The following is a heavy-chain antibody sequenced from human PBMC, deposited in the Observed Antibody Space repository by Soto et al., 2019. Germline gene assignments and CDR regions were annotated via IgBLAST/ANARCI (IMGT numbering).Heavy chain of an antibody. D-gene: IGHD3-10*01. J-gene: IGHJ6*02. Sequence: ASVKGSCKASVYTFSTYDISWVRQAPGQRLEWMGWINAGNGNTKYSQKFQGRVTITRDTSASTAYMELSSLRSEDTAVYYCASSRITMVPYGMDVWGQGTTVTVSS. CDR2: INAGNGNT. V-gene: IGHV1-3*01. CDR3: ASSRITMVPYGMDV. CDR1: VYTFSTYD.